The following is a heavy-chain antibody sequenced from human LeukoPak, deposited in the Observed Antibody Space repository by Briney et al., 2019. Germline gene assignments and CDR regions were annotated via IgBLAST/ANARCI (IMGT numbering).Heavy chain of an antibody. D-gene: IGHD6-13*01. Sequence: ASVKVSFKASGYTFTGYYMHWVRQAPGQGLEWMGWINPNSGGTNYAQKFQGRVTMTRDTSISAAYMELSRLRSDDTAVYYCARRGIAAVGFDPWGQGTLVTVSS. CDR3: ARRGIAAVGFDP. J-gene: IGHJ5*02. CDR2: INPNSGGT. CDR1: GYTFTGYY. V-gene: IGHV1-2*02.